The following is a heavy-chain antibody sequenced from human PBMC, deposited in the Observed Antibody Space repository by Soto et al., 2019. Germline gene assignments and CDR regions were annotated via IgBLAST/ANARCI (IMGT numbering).Heavy chain of an antibody. CDR2: IIPIFGTT. CDR1: GGTFGSDA. V-gene: IGHV1-69*06. D-gene: IGHD3-3*01. CDR3: ARDRTDSGYYTNWLDP. Sequence: ASVKVSCKASGGTFGSDAITWVRQAPGQGLEWVGRIIPIFGTTNYAQNLQGRVTISADKSTLTSYMELHSLTSDDTALYYCARDRTDSGYYTNWLDPWGQGTKVTLSS. J-gene: IGHJ5*02.